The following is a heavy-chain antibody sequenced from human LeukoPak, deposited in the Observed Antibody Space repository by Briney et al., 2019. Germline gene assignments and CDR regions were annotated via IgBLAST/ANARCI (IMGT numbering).Heavy chain of an antibody. V-gene: IGHV4-59*06. J-gene: IGHJ4*02. CDR2: IYYSGST. CDR3: ARLGIVVGTEFDY. D-gene: IGHD3-22*01. Sequence: SETLSLTCTVSGGSISSYYWSWIRQPPGKGLEWIGYIYYSGSTYYNPSLKSRVTISVDASKNQFSLKLSSVTAADTAVYYCARLGIVVGTEFDYWGQGTLVTVSS. CDR1: GGSISSYY.